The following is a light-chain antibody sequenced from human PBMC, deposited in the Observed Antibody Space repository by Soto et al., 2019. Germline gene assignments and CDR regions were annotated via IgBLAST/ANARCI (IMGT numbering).Light chain of an antibody. Sequence: QSVLTQPPSVSGAPGQRVTISCTGSSSDIGAGSDVHWYQQFPGAAPKLLIFANSVRPSGVPDRFSASKSGTSASLAITGLQPEDEADYYCQSYDTSLSGWVFGGGTQLTSS. J-gene: IGLJ7*01. CDR2: ANS. V-gene: IGLV1-40*01. CDR3: QSYDTSLSGWV. CDR1: SSDIGAGSD.